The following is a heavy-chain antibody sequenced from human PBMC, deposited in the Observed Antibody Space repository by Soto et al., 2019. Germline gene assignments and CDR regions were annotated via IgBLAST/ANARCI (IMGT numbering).Heavy chain of an antibody. Sequence: QVQLQESGPGLVKPSQTLSLTCTVSGGSISSGGYYWSWIRQHPGRGLEWIGYIYYSGSTYYNPSLKGRLTISVDTSKNQFSLKLSSVTAADTAVYYCAKSTVTHNWFDPWGQGTLVTVSS. J-gene: IGHJ5*02. V-gene: IGHV4-31*03. CDR2: IYYSGST. D-gene: IGHD4-17*01. CDR1: GGSISSGGYY. CDR3: AKSTVTHNWFDP.